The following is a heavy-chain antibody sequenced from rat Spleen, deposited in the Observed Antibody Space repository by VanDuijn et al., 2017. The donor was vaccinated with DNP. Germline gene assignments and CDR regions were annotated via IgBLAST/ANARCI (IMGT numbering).Heavy chain of an antibody. CDR1: GYSITTNF. J-gene: IGHJ2*01. Sequence: EVQLQESGSGLVKPSQSLSLTCSVTGYSITTNFWGWIRKFPGNKMEYIGHISYSGSTNYNPSLKSRISITRYTSKNHFFLQLNSVTTEDTATYYCARWTRYFDYWGQGVMVTVSS. V-gene: IGHV3-1*01. CDR2: ISYSGST. D-gene: IGHD1-7*01. CDR3: ARWTRYFDY.